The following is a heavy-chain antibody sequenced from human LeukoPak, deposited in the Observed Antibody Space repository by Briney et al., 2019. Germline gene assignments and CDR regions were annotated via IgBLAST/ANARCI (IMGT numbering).Heavy chain of an antibody. Sequence: GGSLRLSCAASGFTFSDYYMSWIRQAPGKGLEWVSLISWDGGSTYYADSVKGRFTISRDNSKNSLSLQMNSLRAEDTALYYCAKDGKNFFDYWGQGTLVTVSS. CDR1: GFTFSDYY. J-gene: IGHJ4*02. CDR3: AKDGKNFFDY. CDR2: ISWDGGST. V-gene: IGHV3-43*01.